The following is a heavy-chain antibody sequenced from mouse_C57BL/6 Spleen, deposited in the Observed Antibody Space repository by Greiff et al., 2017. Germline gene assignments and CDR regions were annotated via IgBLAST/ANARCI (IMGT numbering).Heavy chain of an antibody. D-gene: IGHD1-1*01. J-gene: IGHJ2*01. V-gene: IGHV1-62-2*01. CDR2: FYPGSGSI. CDR3: ARHEAHGDYDCSRRNYFDY. CDR1: GYTFTEYS. Sequence: VQLQQSGAELVKPGASVKLSCTASGYTFTEYSIHWVKQRSGQGLEWIGWFYPGSGSIKYNEKFKDKATLTADKSTSTVYVELSRLTSLDSAVYFCARHEAHGDYDCSRRNYFDYWGTGTTVTVSS.